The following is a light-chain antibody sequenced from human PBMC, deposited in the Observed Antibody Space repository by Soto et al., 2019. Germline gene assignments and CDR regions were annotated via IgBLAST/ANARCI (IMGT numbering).Light chain of an antibody. CDR2: YIS. J-gene: IGKJ5*01. V-gene: IGKV3D-15*01. Sequence: EMVITQAAATLSESPGETASLSCRASQSAGNFLAWYQQKPGQAPRLLIYYISTRATGIPARFSGSGSGTEFTLTINSLQSEDSAVYYCQQHNQWPITFGQGTRLEI. CDR3: QQHNQWPIT. CDR1: QSAGNF.